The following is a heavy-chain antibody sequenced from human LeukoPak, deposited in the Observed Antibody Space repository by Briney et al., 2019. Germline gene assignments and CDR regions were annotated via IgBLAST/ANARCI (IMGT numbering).Heavy chain of an antibody. CDR2: INPSGGST. D-gene: IGHD1-26*01. CDR1: GYTFTSYY. V-gene: IGHV1-46*01. Sequence: ASVKVSCKASGYTFTSYYMHWVRQAPGQGLEWMGIINPSGGSTSYAQKFQGRVTMTRDTSTSTVYMELSSLRSEDTAVYYCAGGAGGGSYYWYFDLWGRGTLVTVSS. J-gene: IGHJ2*01. CDR3: AGGAGGGSYYWYFDL.